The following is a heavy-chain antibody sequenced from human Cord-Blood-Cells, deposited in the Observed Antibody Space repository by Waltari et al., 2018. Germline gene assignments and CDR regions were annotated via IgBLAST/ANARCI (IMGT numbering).Heavy chain of an antibody. J-gene: IGHJ4*02. CDR2: ISYDGSNK. D-gene: IGHD3-10*01. CDR3: AEIRGFDY. V-gene: IGHV3-30-3*01. Sequence: QVQLVESGGGVVQPGRSLSLSCAASGFTFSSYAIHWVRQAPGKGLEWVAVISYDGSNKYYADSVKGRFTISRDNSKNTLYLQMNSLRAEDTAVYYCAEIRGFDYWGQGTLVTVSS. CDR1: GFTFSSYA.